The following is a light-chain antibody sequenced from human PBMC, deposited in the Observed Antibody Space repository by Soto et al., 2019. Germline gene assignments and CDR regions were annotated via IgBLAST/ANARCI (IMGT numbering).Light chain of an antibody. CDR2: GAS. J-gene: IGKJ1*01. CDR3: QQYNTWLWT. Sequence: EVVMTQSPATLSVSPGERVTLSCRASQSINAHLAWYQQKPGQAPRLLIHGASTRATGIPARFSGSGFGTEFILTTSRLRSEDFAVDYCQQYNTWLWTFGQGTKVEIQ. V-gene: IGKV3-15*01. CDR1: QSINAH.